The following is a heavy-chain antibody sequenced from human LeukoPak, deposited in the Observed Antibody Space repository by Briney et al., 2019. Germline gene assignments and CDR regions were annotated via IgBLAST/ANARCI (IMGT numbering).Heavy chain of an antibody. CDR2: ISSSSSYI. J-gene: IGHJ4*02. CDR1: GFTFSSYS. Sequence: PGGSLRLSCAASGFTFSSYSMNWVRQAPGKGLEWVSSISSSSSYIHYADSVKGRFTISRDNAKNSLYLQMNSLRAEDTAVYYCARVGKGIAAAGFDYWGQGTLVTVSS. V-gene: IGHV3-21*01. CDR3: ARVGKGIAAAGFDY. D-gene: IGHD6-13*01.